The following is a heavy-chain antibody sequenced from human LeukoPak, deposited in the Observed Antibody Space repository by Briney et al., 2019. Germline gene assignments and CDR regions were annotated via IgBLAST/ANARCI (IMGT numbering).Heavy chain of an antibody. J-gene: IGHJ4*02. CDR1: GFTFSSYA. Sequence: GGSLRLSCAASGFTFSSYAMSWVRQAPGKGLEWVSAISGSGGSTYYADSVKGRFTISRDNAKNSLYLQMNSLRAEDTAVYYCASSGYSFFFDYWGQGTLVTVSS. CDR2: ISGSGGST. CDR3: ASSGYSFFFDY. V-gene: IGHV3-23*01. D-gene: IGHD3-22*01.